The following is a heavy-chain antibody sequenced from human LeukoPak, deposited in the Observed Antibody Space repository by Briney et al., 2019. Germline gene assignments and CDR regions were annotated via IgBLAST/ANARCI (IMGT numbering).Heavy chain of an antibody. CDR3: ATGDGYNSFDY. Sequence: SETLSLTCAVYGGSFSGYYWSCIRQPPGKGLEWIGEINHSGSTNYNPSLKSRVTISVDTSKNQFSLKLSSVTAADTAVYYCATGDGYNSFDYWGQGTLVTVSS. CDR2: INHSGST. D-gene: IGHD5-24*01. V-gene: IGHV4-34*01. J-gene: IGHJ4*02. CDR1: GGSFSGYY.